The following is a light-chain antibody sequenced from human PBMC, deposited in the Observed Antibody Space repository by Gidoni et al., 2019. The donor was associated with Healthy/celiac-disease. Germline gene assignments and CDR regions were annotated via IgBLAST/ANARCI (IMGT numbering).Light chain of an antibody. V-gene: IGKV1-39*01. CDR3: QQSYSTPGT. J-gene: IGKJ2*01. Sequence: DPVTITCRASQSISSYLNWYQQKPGKAPKLLIYAASSLQSGVPSRFSGSGSGTDFTLTISSLQPEDFATYYCQQSYSTPGTFGQXTKLEI. CDR2: AAS. CDR1: QSISSY.